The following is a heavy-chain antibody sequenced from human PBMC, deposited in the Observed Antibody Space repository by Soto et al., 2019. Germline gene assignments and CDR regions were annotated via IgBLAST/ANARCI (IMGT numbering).Heavy chain of an antibody. CDR3: AFQAGGRGNWFDP. J-gene: IGHJ5*02. CDR1: GYTFTSYY. CDR2: INPSGGST. Sequence: ASVKVSCKASGYTFTSYYMHWVRQAPGQGLEWMGIINPSGGSTSYAQKFQGRVTMTRDTSTSTVYMELSSLRSEDTAVYYCAFQAGGRGNWFDPWGQGTLVTVS. V-gene: IGHV1-46*01. D-gene: IGHD3-10*01.